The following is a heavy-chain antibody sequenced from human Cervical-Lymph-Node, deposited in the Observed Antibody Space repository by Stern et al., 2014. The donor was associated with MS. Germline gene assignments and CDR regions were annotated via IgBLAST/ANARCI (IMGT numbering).Heavy chain of an antibody. CDR3: ARDSGYDILYYFDY. Sequence: QVQLVESGAEVQKPGASVKVSCKASGYTFPGYYMHWVRQAPGQGLEWMGWINPNSGGTNYAQKFQGWVTMTRDTSISTAYMELSRLRSDDTAVYYCARDSGYDILYYFDYWGQGTLVTVSS. CDR1: GYTFPGYY. J-gene: IGHJ4*02. V-gene: IGHV1-2*04. CDR2: INPNSGGT. D-gene: IGHD5-12*01.